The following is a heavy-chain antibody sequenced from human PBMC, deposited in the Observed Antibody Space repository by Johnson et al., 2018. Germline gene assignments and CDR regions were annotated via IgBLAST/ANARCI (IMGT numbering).Heavy chain of an antibody. D-gene: IGHD1-26*01. V-gene: IGHV3-13*01. CDR2: IGTAGDT. CDR3: ARAGATSSRSEAFDI. CDR1: GFTFSRYD. J-gene: IGHJ3*02. Sequence: VQLVESGGGLVQPGGSLRLSCAASGFTFSRYDMHWVRQATGQGLAWVSAIGTAGDTYYPGSVKGRFTISREHAKNSLYLQMNSLRAGDTAVYYCARAGATSSRSEAFDIWGQGTMVTVSS.